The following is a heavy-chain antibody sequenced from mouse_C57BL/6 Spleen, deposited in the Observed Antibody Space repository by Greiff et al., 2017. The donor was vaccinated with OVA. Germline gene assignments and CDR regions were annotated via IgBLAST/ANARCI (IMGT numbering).Heavy chain of an antibody. Sequence: EVQLQESGPGLVKPSQSLSLTCSVTGYSITSGYYWNWIRQFPGNKLEWMGYISYDGSNNYNPSLKNRISTTRDTSKNQFFLKLTSVTTEDTATYYCARGLFFDYWGQGTTLTVSS. V-gene: IGHV3-6*01. CDR1: GYSITSGYY. CDR2: ISYDGSN. CDR3: ARGLFFDY. J-gene: IGHJ2*01.